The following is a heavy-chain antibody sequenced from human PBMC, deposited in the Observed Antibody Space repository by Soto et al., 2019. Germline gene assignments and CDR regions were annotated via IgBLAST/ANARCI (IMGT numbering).Heavy chain of an antibody. V-gene: IGHV1-2*02. CDR3: ARAYYRWLQLVYYFAY. CDR2: INPNSGGT. CDR1: GYTFTGYY. D-gene: IGHD5-12*01. Sequence: ASVKVSCKASGYTFTGYYMHWVRQAPGQGLEWMGWINPNSGGTNYAQKFQGRVIMTRDTSISTAYMELSRLRSDDTAVYYCARAYYRWLQLVYYFAYWGQGTLVTVSS. J-gene: IGHJ4*02.